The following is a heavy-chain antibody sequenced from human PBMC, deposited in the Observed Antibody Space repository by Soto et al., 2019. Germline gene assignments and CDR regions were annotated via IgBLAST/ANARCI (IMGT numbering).Heavy chain of an antibody. V-gene: IGHV3-21*01. Sequence: EVKLVESGGGLVKPGGSLRISCAASGFTFSSYSMTWVRQAPGKGLEWVSSISSSGTYIYYADSVKGRFTISRDNAKNSLYLQMNSLRPEDTAVYYCARDPGGWHIVVLRGDYWCQGTLVTVSS. J-gene: IGHJ4*02. CDR1: GFTFSSYS. CDR3: ARDPGGWHIVVLRGDY. CDR2: ISSSGTYI. D-gene: IGHD2-21*01.